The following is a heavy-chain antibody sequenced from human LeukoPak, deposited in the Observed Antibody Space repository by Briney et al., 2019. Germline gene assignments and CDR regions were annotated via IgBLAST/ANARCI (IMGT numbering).Heavy chain of an antibody. CDR2: IYHSGST. CDR1: GGSISSGGYS. Sequence: SETLSLTCAVSGGSISSGGYSWSWIRQPPGKGLEWIGYIYHSGSTYYNPSLKSRVTISVDRSKNQFSLKLSSVTAADTAVYYCARVRWCGGDCYYLDYWGQGTLVTVSS. J-gene: IGHJ4*02. CDR3: ARVRWCGGDCYYLDY. V-gene: IGHV4-30-2*01. D-gene: IGHD2-21*02.